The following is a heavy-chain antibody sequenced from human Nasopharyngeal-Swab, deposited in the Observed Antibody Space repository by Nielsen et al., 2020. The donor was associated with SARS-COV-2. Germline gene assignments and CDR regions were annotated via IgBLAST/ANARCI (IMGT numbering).Heavy chain of an antibody. V-gene: IGHV3-30*04. D-gene: IGHD6-19*01. Sequence: GESLKISCAASGFTFSSYAMHWVRQAPGKGLEWVAVISYDGSNKYYADSVKGRFTISRDNSKNTLYLQMSSLRAEDTAVYYCARVKRSSGWYAYYFDYWGQGTLVTVSS. CDR1: GFTFSSYA. J-gene: IGHJ4*02. CDR3: ARVKRSSGWYAYYFDY. CDR2: ISYDGSNK.